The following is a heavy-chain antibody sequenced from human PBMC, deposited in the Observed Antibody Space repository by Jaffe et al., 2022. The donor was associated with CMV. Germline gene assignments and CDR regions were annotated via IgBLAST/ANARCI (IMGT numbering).Heavy chain of an antibody. J-gene: IGHJ4*02. Sequence: QVTLRESGPAVVKATETLTLTCDFSGFSLSTSGMSVSWIRQPPGKALEWLARLDYDNDKFYRASLETRLTVSWGTSKDQVVLTMTNMDPADTATYYCARTPFRTWYSIDYWGQGTLITVSS. V-gene: IGHV2-70*17. CDR2: LDYDNDK. D-gene: IGHD2-15*01. CDR3: ARTPFRTWYSIDY. CDR1: GFSLSTSGMS.